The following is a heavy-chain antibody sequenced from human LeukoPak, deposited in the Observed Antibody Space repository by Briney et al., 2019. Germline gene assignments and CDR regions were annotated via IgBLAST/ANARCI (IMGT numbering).Heavy chain of an antibody. CDR3: ARVGVIETATHAAY. CDR2: IWYDGSNK. V-gene: IGHV3-33*01. D-gene: IGHD5-24*01. Sequence: GGPLRLSCAASGFTFSSYGRRWVRQAPGKGLEWVAVIWYDGSNKYYADSVKGRFTISRDNSKNTLYLQMNSLRAEDTAVYYCARVGVIETATHAAYCGQGTLVTVSS. J-gene: IGHJ4*02. CDR1: GFTFSSYG.